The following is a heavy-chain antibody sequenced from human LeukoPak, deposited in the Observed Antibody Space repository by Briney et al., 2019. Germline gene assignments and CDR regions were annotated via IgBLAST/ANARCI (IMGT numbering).Heavy chain of an antibody. J-gene: IGHJ5*02. CDR3: ARGGSSSWYTWFDP. Sequence: GGSPRLSCAASGFTFSSYAMHWVRQAPGKGLEYVSAISSNGGSTYYANSVKGRFTISRDNSKNTLYLQMGSLRAEDMAVYYCARGGSSSWYTWFDPWGQRTLVTVSS. V-gene: IGHV3-64*01. CDR1: GFTFSSYA. D-gene: IGHD6-13*01. CDR2: ISSNGGST.